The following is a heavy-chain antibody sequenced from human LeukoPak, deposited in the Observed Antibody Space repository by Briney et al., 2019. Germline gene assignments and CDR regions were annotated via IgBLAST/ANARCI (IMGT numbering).Heavy chain of an antibody. V-gene: IGHV1-2*02. CDR2: INPNSGGT. Sequence: GASVKVSCKASGCTFTGYYMHWVRQAPGQGLEWMGWINPNSGGTNYAQKFQGRVTMTRDTSISTAYMELSRLRSDDTAVYYCARGGPVVVAATPYWGQGTLVTVSS. CDR1: GCTFTGYY. D-gene: IGHD2-15*01. J-gene: IGHJ4*02. CDR3: ARGGPVVVAATPY.